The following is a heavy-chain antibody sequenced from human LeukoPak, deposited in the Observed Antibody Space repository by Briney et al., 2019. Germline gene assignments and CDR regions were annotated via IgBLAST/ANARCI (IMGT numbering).Heavy chain of an antibody. Sequence: SVKVSCKASGGTFSSYAISWVRQAPGQGLEWMGGIIPIFGTANYAQKFQGRVTITADESTNTAYMELSSLRSEDTAVYYCARAHCSSTSCYLDYYDSSGYYYPGAFDIWGQGTMVTVSS. D-gene: IGHD3-22*01. J-gene: IGHJ3*02. CDR3: ARAHCSSTSCYLDYYDSSGYYYPGAFDI. CDR2: IIPIFGTA. CDR1: GGTFSSYA. V-gene: IGHV1-69*13.